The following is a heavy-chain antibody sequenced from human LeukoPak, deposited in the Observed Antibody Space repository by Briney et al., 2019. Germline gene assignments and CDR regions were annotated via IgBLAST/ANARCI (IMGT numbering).Heavy chain of an antibody. J-gene: IGHJ6*02. Sequence: SETLSLTCAVYGGSFSGYYWSWIRQPPGKGLEWSVEINHSGSTNYNPSLKSRVTISVDTSKIQFSLKLSSVTAADTAVYYCARGGCSSTSCYDYYYYGMDVWGQGTTVTVSS. CDR1: GGSFSGYY. CDR2: INHSGST. CDR3: ARGGCSSTSCYDYYYYGMDV. D-gene: IGHD2-2*01. V-gene: IGHV4-34*01.